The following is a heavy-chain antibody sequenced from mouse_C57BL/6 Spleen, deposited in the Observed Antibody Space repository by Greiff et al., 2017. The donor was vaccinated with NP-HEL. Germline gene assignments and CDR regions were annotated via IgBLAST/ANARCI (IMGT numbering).Heavy chain of an antibody. Sequence: EVQLVASGGDLVKPGGSLKLSCAASGFTFSSYGMSWVRQTPDKRLEWVATISSGGSYTYYPDSVKGRFTISRDNAKNTLYLQMSSLKSEDTAMYYCARGTGFAYWGQGTLVTVSA. D-gene: IGHD3-3*01. J-gene: IGHJ3*01. V-gene: IGHV5-6*01. CDR1: GFTFSSYG. CDR3: ARGTGFAY. CDR2: ISSGGSYT.